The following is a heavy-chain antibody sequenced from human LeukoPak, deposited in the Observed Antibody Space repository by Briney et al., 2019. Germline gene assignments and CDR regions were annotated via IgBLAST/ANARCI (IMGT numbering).Heavy chain of an antibody. CDR3: ARHRGFDYGDYELDY. D-gene: IGHD4-17*01. V-gene: IGHV4-59*08. Sequence: PSETLSLTCTVSGGSISSYYWSWIRQPPGKGLEWIGYIYYSGSTNYNPSLKSRVTISVDTSKNQFSLKLSSVTAADTAVYYCARHRGFDYGDYELDYWGQGTLVTVSS. J-gene: IGHJ4*02. CDR1: GGSISSYY. CDR2: IYYSGST.